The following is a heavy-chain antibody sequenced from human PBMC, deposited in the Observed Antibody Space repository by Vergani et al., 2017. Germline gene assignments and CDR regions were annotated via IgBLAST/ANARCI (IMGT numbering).Heavy chain of an antibody. J-gene: IGHJ4*02. Sequence: EVQLVESGGGLVKPRGSLPLSSPPSLFPFTLYSIHWVRQAPGQGLELFSSISSSSSYIYYADSVKGRFTISRDNAKNSLYLQMNSLRAEDTAVYYCARSFYGSGNNYFDYWGQGTLVTVSS. V-gene: IGHV3-21*01. D-gene: IGHD3-10*01. CDR1: LFPFTLYS. CDR2: ISSSSSYI. CDR3: ARSFYGSGNNYFDY.